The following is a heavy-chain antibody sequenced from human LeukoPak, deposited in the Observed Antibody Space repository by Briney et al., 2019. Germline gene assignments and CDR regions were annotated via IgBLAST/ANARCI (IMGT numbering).Heavy chain of an antibody. D-gene: IGHD6-13*01. CDR2: IGWNSGRI. CDR3: ARDGDLAAANTFDY. Sequence: QTGGSLRLSCVASGFTLDDYAMHWVRQAPGKGLEWVSGIGWNSGRIGYADSVKGRFTISRDNAKNSLYLQMNSLRAEDTALYHCARDGDLAAANTFDYWGQGTLVTVSS. CDR1: GFTLDDYA. V-gene: IGHV3-9*01. J-gene: IGHJ4*02.